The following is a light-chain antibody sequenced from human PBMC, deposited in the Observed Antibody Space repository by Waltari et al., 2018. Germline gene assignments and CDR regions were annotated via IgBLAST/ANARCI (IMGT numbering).Light chain of an antibody. CDR3: QQYGSSPPTG. V-gene: IGKV3-20*01. CDR1: QSVNSRY. CDR2: GAS. Sequence: EIVLTQSPGTLSLSPGARATLSCRASQSVNSRYLAWYQQKSGQAPRLLIHGASSRATGIPDRFSGSGSGTDFTLTISRLEPEDFAVYYCQQYGSSPPTGFGPGTKLDIK. J-gene: IGKJ3*01.